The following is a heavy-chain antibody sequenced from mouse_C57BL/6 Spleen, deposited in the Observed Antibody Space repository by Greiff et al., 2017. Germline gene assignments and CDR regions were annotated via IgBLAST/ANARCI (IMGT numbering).Heavy chain of an antibody. J-gene: IGHJ4*01. CDR3: ARSLYYDYDESAMDY. CDR1: GYTFTSYT. CDR2: INPSSGYT. V-gene: IGHV1-4*01. D-gene: IGHD2-4*01. Sequence: QVQLKESGAELARPGASVKMSCKASGYTFTSYTMHWVKQRPGQGLEWIGYINPSSGYTKYNQKFKDKATLTADKSSSTAYMQLSSLTSEDSAVYYCARSLYYDYDESAMDYWGQGTSVTVSS.